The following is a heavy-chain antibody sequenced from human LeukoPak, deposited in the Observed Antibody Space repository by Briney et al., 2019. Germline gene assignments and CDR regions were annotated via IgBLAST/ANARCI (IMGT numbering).Heavy chain of an antibody. CDR3: AREDLDSFDY. Sequence: GGSLRLSCAASGFTVSTNYMNWVRQAPGKGLVWVSRINSDGSSTSYADSVKGRFTISRDNAKNTLYLQMNSLRAEDTAVYYCAREDLDSFDYWGQGTLVTVSS. CDR1: GFTVSTNY. J-gene: IGHJ4*02. V-gene: IGHV3-74*01. CDR2: INSDGSST.